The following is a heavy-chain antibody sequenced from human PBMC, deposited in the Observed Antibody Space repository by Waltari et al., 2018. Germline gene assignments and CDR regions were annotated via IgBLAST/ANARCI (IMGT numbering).Heavy chain of an antibody. CDR3: ARGLRNSVVVVPAARRWFDP. Sequence: QVQLQESGPGLVKPSETLSLTCTVSGGSISSYYWSWIRQPPGKGMEWIGEINHSGSTNYNPSLKSRVTISVDTSKNQFSLKLSSVTAADTAVYYCARGLRNSVVVVPAARRWFDPWGQGTLVTVSS. CDR1: GGSISSYY. CDR2: INHSGST. J-gene: IGHJ5*02. V-gene: IGHV4-59*12. D-gene: IGHD2-2*01.